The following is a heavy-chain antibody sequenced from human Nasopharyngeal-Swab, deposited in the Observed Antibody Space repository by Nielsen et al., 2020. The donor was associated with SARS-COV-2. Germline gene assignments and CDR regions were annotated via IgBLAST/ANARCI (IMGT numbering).Heavy chain of an antibody. V-gene: IGHV4-31*03. D-gene: IGHD4-17*01. Sequence: LRLSCTVSGGSISSGGYYWSWIRQHPGKGLEWIGYIYYSGSTYYNPSLKSRVTISVDTSKNQFSLKLSSVTAADTAVYYCASPYGPHAFDIWGQGTMVTVSS. CDR2: IYYSGST. J-gene: IGHJ3*02. CDR3: ASPYGPHAFDI. CDR1: GGSISSGGYY.